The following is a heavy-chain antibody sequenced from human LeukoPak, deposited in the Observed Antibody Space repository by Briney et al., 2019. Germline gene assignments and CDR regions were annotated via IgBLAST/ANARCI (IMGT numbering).Heavy chain of an antibody. V-gene: IGHV3-53*01. Sequence: GGSLRLSCAACGVTVRSNYMSWVRQAPGKGLEWVSVIYSGGSTYYADSVKGRFTISRDNSKNTLYLKMNSLRGEDTALYYCAKHKENYGDSCLDDSWGQGTLVTVSS. CDR2: IYSGGST. D-gene: IGHD4-17*01. CDR3: AKHKENYGDSCLDDS. CDR1: GVTVRSNY. J-gene: IGHJ5*01.